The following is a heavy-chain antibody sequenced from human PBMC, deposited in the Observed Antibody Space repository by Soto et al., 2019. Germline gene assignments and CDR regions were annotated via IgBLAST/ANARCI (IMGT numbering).Heavy chain of an antibody. D-gene: IGHD1-26*01. CDR3: ARAWETVGTTTPFAY. J-gene: IGHJ4*02. CDR1: GGTFSSYA. V-gene: IGHV1-69*01. CDR2: IIPIFGTA. Sequence: QVQLVQSGAEVKKPGSSVKVSCKASGGTFSSYAISWVRQAPGQGLEWMGGIIPIFGTANYAQKFRGRVTVTADESTSTAHMELSSLRSEDTAVYSCARAWETVGTTTPFAYWGQGTLVTVSS.